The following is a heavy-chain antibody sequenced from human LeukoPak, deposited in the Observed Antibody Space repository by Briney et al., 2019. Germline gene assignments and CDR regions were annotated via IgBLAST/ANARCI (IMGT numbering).Heavy chain of an antibody. Sequence: ASVKVSCKASGYTFSGYYIHWIRQAPGQGLERMGWINPNNGDTKYAQTFHGRVTMTRDTSIRTAYMELSGLRYDDTALYYCARDSNYYDSTDYLDHWGQGSQIIVSS. J-gene: IGHJ4*02. CDR1: GYTFSGYY. CDR2: INPNNGDT. V-gene: IGHV1-2*02. D-gene: IGHD3-9*01. CDR3: ARDSNYYDSTDYLDH.